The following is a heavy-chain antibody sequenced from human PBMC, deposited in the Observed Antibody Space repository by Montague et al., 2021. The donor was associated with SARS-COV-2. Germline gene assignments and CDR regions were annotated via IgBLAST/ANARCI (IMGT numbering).Heavy chain of an antibody. V-gene: IGHV3-33*01. CDR2: IWYDGSNK. Sequence: SLRLSCAASGFTFSSYGMRCVRQAPAKGLEWVAVIWYDGSNKYYADSVKGRFTISRDNSKNTLYLQMNSLRAEDTAVYYCARDPTDSYDFWSGYLGYYGMGVWGQGTTVTVSS. D-gene: IGHD3-3*01. CDR1: GFTFSSYG. CDR3: ARDPTDSYDFWSGYLGYYGMGV. J-gene: IGHJ6*02.